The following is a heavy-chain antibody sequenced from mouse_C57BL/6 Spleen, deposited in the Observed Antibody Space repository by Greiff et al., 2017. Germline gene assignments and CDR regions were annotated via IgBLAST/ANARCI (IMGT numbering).Heavy chain of an antibody. CDR1: GFTFSDYG. CDR3: ARDPYYGSSYYFDY. V-gene: IGHV5-17*01. J-gene: IGHJ2*01. CDR2: ISSGSSTI. Sequence: EVQGVESGGGLVKPGGSLKLSCAASGFTFSDYGMHWVRQAPEKGLEWAAYISSGSSTIYYADTVKGRFTISRDNAKNTLFLQMTSLRSEDTAMYYCARDPYYGSSYYFDYWGQGTTLTVSS. D-gene: IGHD1-1*01.